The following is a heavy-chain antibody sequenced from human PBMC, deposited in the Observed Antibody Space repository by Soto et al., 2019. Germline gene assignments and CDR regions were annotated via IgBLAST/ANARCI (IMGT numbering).Heavy chain of an antibody. D-gene: IGHD7-27*01. J-gene: IGHJ5*02. V-gene: IGHV3-30*18. CDR2: ISYEQSNK. Sequence: VGSLRLPCAASGFTFSSYGMRWVRQAPGKGLEWVAVISYEQSNKYYADSVKGRFTISRDNSKNTLYLQMNSLRAEVTVVYYCAKDHSGANWFDPWGKGTLVTVSS. CDR1: GFTFSSYG. CDR3: AKDHSGANWFDP.